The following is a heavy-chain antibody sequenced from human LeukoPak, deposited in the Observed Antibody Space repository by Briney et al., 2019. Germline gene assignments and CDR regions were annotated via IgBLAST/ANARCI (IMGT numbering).Heavy chain of an antibody. D-gene: IGHD5-24*01. J-gene: IGHJ4*02. CDR3: GRLSRDGYSFPDY. CDR2: ISSSSRYI. Sequence: PGASLILSCAASGFTFSSYGMSWVRQAPGKGLEWVSSISSSSRYIYYADSVKGRLTISSDNAKNSLYLQMDSLRAEDTAVYYCGRLSRDGYSFPDYWGQGTLVTVSS. CDR1: GFTFSSYG. V-gene: IGHV3-21*01.